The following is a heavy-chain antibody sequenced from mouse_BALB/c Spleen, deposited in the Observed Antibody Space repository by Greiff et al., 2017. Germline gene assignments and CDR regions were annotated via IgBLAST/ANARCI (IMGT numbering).Heavy chain of an antibody. CDR2: ISYSGST. CDR1: GYSITSDYA. Sequence: EVQLQESGPGLVKPSQSLSLTCTATGYSITSDYAWNWIRQFPGNKLEWMGYISYSGSTSYNPSLKSRISITRDTSKNQFFLQLNSVTTEDTATYYCARNMIAARYFDVWGAGTTVTVSS. J-gene: IGHJ1*01. D-gene: IGHD2-4*01. CDR3: ARNMIAARYFDV. V-gene: IGHV3-2*02.